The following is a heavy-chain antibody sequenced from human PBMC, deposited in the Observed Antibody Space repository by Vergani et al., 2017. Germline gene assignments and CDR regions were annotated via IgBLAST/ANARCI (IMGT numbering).Heavy chain of an antibody. V-gene: IGHV7-4-1*02. CDR3: ATKNGGNDETMGY. Sequence: QEQLVQSGAEAKKPGSSVKVSCKASGGSFKNYGFTWVRQAPGKGLEWMGWINTISGNPTYAQGFTGRFVFSLDTSVSTAYLQISSLQAADTAVYYCATKNGGNDETMGYWGQGTLVTVSS. CDR2: INTISGNP. D-gene: IGHD4-23*01. CDR1: GGSFKNYG. J-gene: IGHJ4*02.